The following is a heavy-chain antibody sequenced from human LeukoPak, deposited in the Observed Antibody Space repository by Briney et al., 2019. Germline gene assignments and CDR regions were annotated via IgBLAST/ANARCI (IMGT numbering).Heavy chain of an antibody. J-gene: IGHJ3*02. D-gene: IGHD3-10*01. V-gene: IGHV3-7*03. Sequence: GGSLRLSCAASGFTFSIYWMSWVRQAPGKGLEWVANIKQDGSEKYYVDSVKGRFTISRDNSKNTLYLQMNSLRAEDTAVYYCAKTIPIPGEDAFDIWGQGTMVTVSS. CDR3: AKTIPIPGEDAFDI. CDR2: IKQDGSEK. CDR1: GFTFSIYW.